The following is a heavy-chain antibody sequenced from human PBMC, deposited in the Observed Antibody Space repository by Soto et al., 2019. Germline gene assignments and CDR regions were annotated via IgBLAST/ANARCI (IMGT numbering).Heavy chain of an antibody. CDR3: ARDATTDAYSSGWYEEGYNWFDP. V-gene: IGHV3-33*01. D-gene: IGHD6-19*01. Sequence: QVQLVESGGGVVQPGRSLRLSCAASGFTFSSYGMHWVRQAPGKGLEWVAVIWYDGSNKYYADSVKGRFTISRDNSKNTLYLQMNSLRAEDTAVYYCARDATTDAYSSGWYEEGYNWFDPWGQGTLVTVSS. J-gene: IGHJ5*02. CDR2: IWYDGSNK. CDR1: GFTFSSYG.